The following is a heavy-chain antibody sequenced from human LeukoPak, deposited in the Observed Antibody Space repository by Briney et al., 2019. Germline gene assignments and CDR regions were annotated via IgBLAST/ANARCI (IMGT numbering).Heavy chain of an antibody. V-gene: IGHV4-61*08. J-gene: IGHJ4*02. Sequence: SETLSLTCTVSGGSVSSGGYYWSWIRQPPGKGLEWIGYIYYSGNTNYNPSLKSRVTISLDTSENQFSLKLSSVTAADTAVYYCASFPPPVGATNYWGQGTLVTVSS. D-gene: IGHD1-26*01. CDR1: GGSVSSGGYY. CDR3: ASFPPPVGATNY. CDR2: IYYSGNT.